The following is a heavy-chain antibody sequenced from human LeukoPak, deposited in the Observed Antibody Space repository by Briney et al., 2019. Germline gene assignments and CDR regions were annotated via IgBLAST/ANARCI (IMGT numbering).Heavy chain of an antibody. Sequence: ASVKVSCKASGYTFTSYYMHWVRQAPGQGLEWMGIINPSGGRANYAPKFQGRVTMTRDTATSTVYMELSSLRSEDTAVYYCVRDGEVIIKPAASFPHDAFDIWGQGTMVIVSS. CDR2: INPSGGRA. CDR1: GYTFTSYY. V-gene: IGHV1-46*01. D-gene: IGHD3-10*01. J-gene: IGHJ3*02. CDR3: VRDGEVIIKPAASFPHDAFDI.